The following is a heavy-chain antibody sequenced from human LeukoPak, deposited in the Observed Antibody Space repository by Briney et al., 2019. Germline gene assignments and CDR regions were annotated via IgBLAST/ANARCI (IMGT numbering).Heavy chain of an antibody. V-gene: IGHV3-23*01. CDR2: VSDSGTNT. CDR3: AKNPDYDVLTGTSFDC. CDR1: GFTFSSYG. D-gene: IGHD3-9*01. Sequence: GGSLRLSCAASGFTFSSYGMHWFRQAPGKGLEGVSSVSDSGTNTYYAASVKGRFTVSRDNSKNTLYLQMNSLKAEDTAVYYCAKNPDYDVLTGTSFDCWGQGALVTVSS. J-gene: IGHJ4*02.